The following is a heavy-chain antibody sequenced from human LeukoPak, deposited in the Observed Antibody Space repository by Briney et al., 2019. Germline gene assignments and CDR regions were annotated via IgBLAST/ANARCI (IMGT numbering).Heavy chain of an antibody. CDR2: ISSSGSTI. CDR3: VKEGSGFLEWLLHFDY. J-gene: IGHJ4*02. V-gene: IGHV3-11*01. Sequence: GGSLRLSCAASGFTFSDYYMSWIRQAPGKGLEWVSYISSSGSTIYYADSVKGRFTISRDNSKNTLYLQMNSLRAEDTSVYYCVKEGSGFLEWLLHFDYWGQGTLVTVSS. D-gene: IGHD3-3*01. CDR1: GFTFSDYY.